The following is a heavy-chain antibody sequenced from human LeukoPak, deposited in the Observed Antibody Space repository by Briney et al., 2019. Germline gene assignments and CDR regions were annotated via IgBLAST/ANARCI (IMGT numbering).Heavy chain of an antibody. V-gene: IGHV4-31*03. Sequence: SETLSLTCTVSGGSINGYYWSWIRQHPGKGLEWIGYIYYSGSTYYNPSLKSRVTISVDTSKNQFSLKLSSVTAADTAVYYCASFLIAARSWFDPWGQGTLVTVSS. CDR1: GGSINGYY. CDR2: IYYSGST. CDR3: ASFLIAARSWFDP. J-gene: IGHJ5*02. D-gene: IGHD6-6*01.